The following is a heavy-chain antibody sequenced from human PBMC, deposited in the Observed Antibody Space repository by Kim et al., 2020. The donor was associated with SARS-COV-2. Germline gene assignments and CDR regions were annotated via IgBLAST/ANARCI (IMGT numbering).Heavy chain of an antibody. J-gene: IGHJ4*02. D-gene: IGHD5-18*01. CDR2: IIPIFGTA. Sequence: SVKVSCKASGGTFSSYAISWVRQAPGQGLEWMGGIIPIFGTANYAQKFQGRVTITADESTSTAYMELSSLRSEDTAVYYCARKLSYEYYFDYWGQGTLVTVSS. CDR1: GGTFSSYA. V-gene: IGHV1-69*13. CDR3: ARKLSYEYYFDY.